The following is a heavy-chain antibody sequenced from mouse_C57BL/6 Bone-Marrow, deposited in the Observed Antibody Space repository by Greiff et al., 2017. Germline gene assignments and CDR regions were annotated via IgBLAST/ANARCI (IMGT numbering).Heavy chain of an antibody. J-gene: IGHJ3*01. D-gene: IGHD2-3*01. CDR2: IWSGGST. Sequence: VQLQQSGPGLVQPSQSLSITCTVSGFSLTSYGVHWVRQSPGKGLEWLGVIWSGGSTDYNAAFISRLSISKDNSKSQVFFKLNSLQADDTARYYCSRRGEWLLPFAYWGQGTLVTVSA. CDR1: GFSLTSYG. CDR3: SRRGEWLLPFAY. V-gene: IGHV2-2*01.